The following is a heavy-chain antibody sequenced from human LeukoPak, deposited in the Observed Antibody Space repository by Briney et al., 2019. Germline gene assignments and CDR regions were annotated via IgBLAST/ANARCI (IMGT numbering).Heavy chain of an antibody. CDR1: GGSISSYY. CDR2: IHYRGST. V-gene: IGHV4-59*01. J-gene: IGHJ4*02. Sequence: SETLSLTCTVSGGSISSYYWSWIRQPPGKGLEWIGCIHYRGSTTYNPSLKSRATISVDTSKNQFSLKLSSVTAADTAVYYCARGFAYGDTGSFDYWGQGTLVTVSS. CDR3: ARGFAYGDTGSFDY. D-gene: IGHD4-17*01.